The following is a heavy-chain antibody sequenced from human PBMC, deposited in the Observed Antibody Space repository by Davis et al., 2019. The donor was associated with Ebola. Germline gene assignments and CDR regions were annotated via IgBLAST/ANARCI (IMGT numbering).Heavy chain of an antibody. Sequence: PSETLSLTCTVSGGSISSHYWSWIRQPPGKGLEWIGYIYYSGSTNYNPSLKSRVTISVDTSKNQFSLKLSSVTAADTAVYYCARSGDLYSWYFDLWGRGTLVTVSS. CDR2: IYYSGST. D-gene: IGHD7-27*01. V-gene: IGHV4-59*11. CDR3: ARSGDLYSWYFDL. J-gene: IGHJ2*01. CDR1: GGSISSHY.